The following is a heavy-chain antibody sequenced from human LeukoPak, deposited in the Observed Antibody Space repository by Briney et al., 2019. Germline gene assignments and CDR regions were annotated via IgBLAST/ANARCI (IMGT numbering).Heavy chain of an antibody. CDR3: ANPLTGEFDY. CDR2: IRFDGSNI. Sequence: GGSLRLSCAAPGISFSAHGMHWVRQAPGKGLEWVAIIRFDGSNIHYADSVKGRFTISRDNSKNTLYLQMNSLRAEDTAVYYCANPLTGEFDYWGQGTLVTVSS. CDR1: GISFSAHG. J-gene: IGHJ4*02. V-gene: IGHV3-30*02. D-gene: IGHD7-27*01.